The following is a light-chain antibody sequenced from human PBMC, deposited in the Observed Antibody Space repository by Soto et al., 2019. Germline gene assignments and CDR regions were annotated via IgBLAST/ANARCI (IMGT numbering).Light chain of an antibody. V-gene: IGKV4-1*01. CDR1: QSVLHSSNNKNY. Sequence: DLERTPSPESLAVSLNERATINCKSSQSVLHSSNNKNYLAWYQQKPGQPPKLLIYWASTRESGVPDRFSGSGSGTDFTLTISSLQAEDVAVYYCQQSSSTPPNFGQGTRLEIK. J-gene: IGKJ5*01. CDR3: QQSSSTPPN. CDR2: WAS.